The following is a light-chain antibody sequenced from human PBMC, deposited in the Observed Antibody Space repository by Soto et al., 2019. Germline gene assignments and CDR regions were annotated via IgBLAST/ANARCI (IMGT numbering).Light chain of an antibody. Sequence: QSALTQPRSVSGSPGLSVTISCTGTSSDVGGSSYVSWYQQHPDKAPKLMIYDVNERPSGVPDRFSGSKSGNTASLTISGLQAEDEADYYCCSYTGRYTYVFGGGTQLTVL. V-gene: IGLV2-11*01. CDR1: SSDVGGSSY. J-gene: IGLJ2*01. CDR2: DVN. CDR3: CSYTGRYTYV.